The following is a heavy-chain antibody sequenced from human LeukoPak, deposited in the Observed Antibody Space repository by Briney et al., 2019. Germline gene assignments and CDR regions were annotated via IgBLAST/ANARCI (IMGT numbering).Heavy chain of an antibody. J-gene: IGHJ6*03. D-gene: IGHD2-15*01. CDR3: AKDQGYCGGGRCYSDTYYYYYMDV. CDR2: IRYDGSNK. V-gene: IGHV3-30*02. CDR1: GFTFTNYG. Sequence: PGGSLRLSCAASGFTFTNYGIHWVRQAPGKGLEWVAFIRYDGSNKFYADSAKGRFTISRDNSKNTLYLQMNSLRAEDTAVYYCAKDQGYCGGGRCYSDTYYYYYMDVWGKGTTVTVSS.